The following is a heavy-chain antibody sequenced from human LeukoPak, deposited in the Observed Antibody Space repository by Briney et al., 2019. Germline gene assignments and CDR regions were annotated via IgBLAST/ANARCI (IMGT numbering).Heavy chain of an antibody. CDR3: ARGARAGYNLGPFDY. V-gene: IGHV4-59*08. J-gene: IGHJ4*02. Sequence: SETLSLTCTVSGDSMSSYYWSWIRQPPGKGLEWIGYIYYSGSTKYNPSLKSRVTISVDTSKNQFSLKLSSVTAADTAVYYCARGARAGYNLGPFDYWGQGTLVTVSS. CDR2: IYYSGST. D-gene: IGHD5-24*01. CDR1: GDSMSSYY.